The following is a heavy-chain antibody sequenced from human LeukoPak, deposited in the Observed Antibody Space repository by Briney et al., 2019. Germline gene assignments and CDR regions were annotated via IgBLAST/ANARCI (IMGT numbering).Heavy chain of an antibody. J-gene: IGHJ6*02. CDR3: ARDCRYDFWSGYYPGPNYYGMDV. CDR1: GLTLSNYW. V-gene: IGHV3-7*03. D-gene: IGHD3-3*01. Sequence: GGSLRLSCTASGLTLSNYWMSWVRQAPGKGLEWVANIKQDGSEKYYVDSVKGRFTISRDNAKNSLYLQVNSLRAEDTAVYYCARDCRYDFWSGYYPGPNYYGMDVWGQGTTVTVSS. CDR2: IKQDGSEK.